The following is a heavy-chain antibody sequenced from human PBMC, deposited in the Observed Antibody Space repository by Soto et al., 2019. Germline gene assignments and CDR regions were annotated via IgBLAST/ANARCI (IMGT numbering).Heavy chain of an antibody. CDR1: GGSISSYY. CDR3: ARGGSGSYTPLYYYYGMDV. V-gene: IGHV4-59*01. D-gene: IGHD3-10*01. Sequence: ETLSLTCTVSGGSISSYYWSWIRQPPGKGLEWIGYIYYSGSTNYNPSLKSRVTISVDTSKNQFSLKLSSVTAADTAVYYCARGGSGSYTPLYYYYGMDVWGQGTTVTVSS. CDR2: IYYSGST. J-gene: IGHJ6*02.